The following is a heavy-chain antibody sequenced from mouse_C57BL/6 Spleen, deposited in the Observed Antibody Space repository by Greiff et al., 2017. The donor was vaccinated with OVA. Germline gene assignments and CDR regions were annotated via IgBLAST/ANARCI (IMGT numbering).Heavy chain of an antibody. D-gene: IGHD2-5*01. CDR1: GFTFSSYG. CDR2: ISSGGSYN. V-gene: IGHV5-6*01. Sequence: DVQLVESGGDLVKPGGSLKLSCAASGFTFSSYGMSWVRQTPDKRLEWVATISSGGSYNYYPDSVKGRFTISRDNAKNTLYLQMSSLKSEDTAMYYCARQGAYSNSAWFAYWGQGTLVTVSA. J-gene: IGHJ3*01. CDR3: ARQGAYSNSAWFAY.